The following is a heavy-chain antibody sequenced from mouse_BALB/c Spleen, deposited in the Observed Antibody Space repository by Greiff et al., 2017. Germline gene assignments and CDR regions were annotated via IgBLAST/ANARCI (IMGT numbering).Heavy chain of an antibody. CDR3: ARDSYYRYDEGYAMDY. V-gene: IGHV2-9*02. J-gene: IGHJ4*01. D-gene: IGHD2-14*01. CDR1: GFSLTSYG. CDR2: IWAGGST. Sequence: QVQLKESGPGLVAPSQSLSITCTVSGFSLTSYGVHWVRQPPGKGLEWLGVIWAGGSTNYNSALMSRLSISKDNSKSQVFLKMNSLQTDDTAMYYCARDSYYRYDEGYAMDYWGQGTSVTVSA.